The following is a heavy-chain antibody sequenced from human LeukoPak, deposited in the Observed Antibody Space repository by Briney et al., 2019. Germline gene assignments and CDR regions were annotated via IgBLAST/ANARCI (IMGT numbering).Heavy chain of an antibody. CDR2: ISLSGSNI. Sequence: PGGSLRLSCAASGFTFSTYELNWVRQAPGKGLEWVSCISLSGSNIYYADSVKGRFTISRDNAKNSLYLQMNSLRAEDTAVYYCARVAISGSYPIFDYWGQGTLVTVSS. CDR1: GFTFSTYE. V-gene: IGHV3-48*03. CDR3: ARVAISGSYPIFDY. D-gene: IGHD1-26*01. J-gene: IGHJ4*02.